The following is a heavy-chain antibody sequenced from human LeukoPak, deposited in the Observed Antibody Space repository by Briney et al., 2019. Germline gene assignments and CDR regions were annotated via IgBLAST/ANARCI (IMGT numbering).Heavy chain of an antibody. Sequence: SGPALVKPTQTLTLTCTFSGFSLSTSGMRVRWIRQPPGKALEWLARIDWDDDKFYSTSLKTRLTISKDTSKNQVVLTMTNMDPVDTATYYCARSHYYGSGSYTFDYWGQGTLVTVSS. J-gene: IGHJ4*02. D-gene: IGHD3-10*01. CDR3: ARSHYYGSGSYTFDY. CDR1: GFSLSTSGMR. CDR2: IDWDDDK. V-gene: IGHV2-70*04.